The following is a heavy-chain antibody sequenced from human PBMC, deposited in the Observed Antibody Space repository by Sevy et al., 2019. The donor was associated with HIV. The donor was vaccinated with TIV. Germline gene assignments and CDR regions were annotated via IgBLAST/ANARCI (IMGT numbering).Heavy chain of an antibody. Sequence: GGSLRLSCAASGFTFSDYYMSWIRQAPGKGLEWVSYISSSGSTIYYADSVKGRFTISRDNAKNPLYLQMNSLRAEDTAVYYCARDGLDFWSGRYYYYGMDVWGQGTTVTVSS. CDR3: ARDGLDFWSGRYYYYGMDV. CDR1: GFTFSDYY. CDR2: ISSSGSTI. D-gene: IGHD3-3*01. J-gene: IGHJ6*02. V-gene: IGHV3-11*01.